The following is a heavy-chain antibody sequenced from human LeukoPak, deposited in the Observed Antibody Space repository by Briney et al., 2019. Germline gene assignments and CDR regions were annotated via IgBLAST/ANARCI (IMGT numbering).Heavy chain of an antibody. CDR2: ISVYNSDT. D-gene: IGHD3-22*01. CDR3: ARDPPKYDGRPSNDHFDY. J-gene: IGHJ4*02. CDR1: GYIFTNYG. Sequence: ASLKLSCKASGYIFTNYGISWVRQAPGQGLEWMGCISVYNSDTIYAQNLQGRVAMTTDTSTTTAYMELRSLTSDDTAVYYCARDPPKYDGRPSNDHFDYWCQGTLVTVSS. V-gene: IGHV1-18*01.